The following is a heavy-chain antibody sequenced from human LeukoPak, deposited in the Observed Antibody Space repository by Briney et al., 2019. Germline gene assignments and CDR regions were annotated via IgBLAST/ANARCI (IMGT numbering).Heavy chain of an antibody. Sequence: PSETLSLTCAVYGGSFSGYYWGWIRQPPGKGLEWIGEINHSGSTNYNPSLKSRVTISVDTSKNQFSLKLSSVTAADTAVYYCASGYGSGSYYKSPLGYWGQGTLVTVSS. CDR1: GGSFSGYY. CDR3: ASGYGSGSYYKSPLGY. J-gene: IGHJ4*02. CDR2: INHSGST. D-gene: IGHD3-10*01. V-gene: IGHV4-34*01.